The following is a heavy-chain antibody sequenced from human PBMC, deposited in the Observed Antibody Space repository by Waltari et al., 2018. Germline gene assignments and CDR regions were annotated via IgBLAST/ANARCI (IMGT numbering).Heavy chain of an antibody. D-gene: IGHD2-2*01. CDR2: ISWNSGSI. J-gene: IGHJ4*02. Sequence: EVQLVESGGGLVQPGRSLRPSCAASGFKFADYAMHWARQSQGKGLEWVSGISWNSGSIAYADSVKGRFTISRDNTKNSLYLEMNSLKTDDTAFYFCAKDARGGTSVHDGYYFDSWGQGIRVTVSS. CDR3: AKDARGGTSVHDGYYFDS. V-gene: IGHV3-9*01. CDR1: GFKFADYA.